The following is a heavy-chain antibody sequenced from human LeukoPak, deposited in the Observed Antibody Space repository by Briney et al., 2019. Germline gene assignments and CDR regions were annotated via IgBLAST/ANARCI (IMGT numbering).Heavy chain of an antibody. CDR2: IYYSGST. CDR3: ARDLRVRGVLGV. D-gene: IGHD3-10*01. V-gene: IGHV4-31*03. J-gene: IGHJ6*02. Sequence: SQTLSLTCTVSGGSISSGGYYWSWIRQHPGKGLEWIGYIYYSGSTYYNPSLKSRVTISVDTSKNQFSLKLSSVTAAVTAVYYCARDLRVRGVLGVWGQGTTVTVSS. CDR1: GGSISSGGYY.